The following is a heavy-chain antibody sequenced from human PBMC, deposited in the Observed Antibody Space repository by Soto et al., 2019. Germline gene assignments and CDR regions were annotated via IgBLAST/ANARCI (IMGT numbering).Heavy chain of an antibody. CDR3: ARATSIAAADFDY. Sequence: ASVKVSCKASGYTFTSYAMHWVRQAPGQRLEWMGWINAGNGNTKYSQKFQGRVTITRDTSASTAYMELSSLRSEDTAVYYCARATSIAAADFDYWGQGTLVTVSS. V-gene: IGHV1-3*01. D-gene: IGHD6-13*01. CDR1: GYTFTSYA. CDR2: INAGNGNT. J-gene: IGHJ4*02.